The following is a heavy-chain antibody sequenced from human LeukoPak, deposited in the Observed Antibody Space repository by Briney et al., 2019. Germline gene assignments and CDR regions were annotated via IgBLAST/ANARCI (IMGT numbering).Heavy chain of an antibody. CDR2: ISSSGSTI. CDR3: ARDREWIQLWLDYTI. D-gene: IGHD5-18*01. V-gene: IGHV3-11*01. CDR1: GFTFSDYY. Sequence: NPGGSLRLSCAASGFTFSDYYMSWIRQAPGKGLEWVSYISSSGSTIYYADSVKGRFTISRDNAKNSLYLQMNSLRAEDTAVYYCARDREWIQLWLDYTIWGQGTLVTVSS. J-gene: IGHJ4*02.